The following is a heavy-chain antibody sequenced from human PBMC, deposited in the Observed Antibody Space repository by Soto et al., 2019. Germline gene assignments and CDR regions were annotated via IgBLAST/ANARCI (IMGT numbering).Heavy chain of an antibody. V-gene: IGHV1-18*01. J-gene: IGHJ4*02. D-gene: IGHD3-16*01. CDR3: ARDFTGWPPDGVDS. CDR2: MNPNSGNT. Sequence: ASVKVSCKASRYTFTSYGINWVRQAIGQRFEYLGWMNPNSGNTNYAQNLQGRVTMATDTSTSTAYMELGSLTSDDTAVYYCARDFTGWPPDGVDSWGQGTRVTVS. CDR1: RYTFTSYG.